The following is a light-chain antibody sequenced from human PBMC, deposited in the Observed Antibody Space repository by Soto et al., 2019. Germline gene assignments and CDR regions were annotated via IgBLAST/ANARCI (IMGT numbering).Light chain of an antibody. J-gene: IGLJ1*01. CDR1: SSDVGGYNY. CDR3: SSYAGSNHFVFGTGTGSNSFV. V-gene: IGLV2-8*01. Sequence: QSVLTQPPSASGSPGQSVTISCTGTSSDVGGYNYVSWYQQHPGKAPKLLIYEVSERPSGVPARFSGSKSGNTASLTVSGLQAEDEADYYGSSYAGSNHFVFGTGTGSNSFVFGTGTKVTVL. CDR2: EVS.